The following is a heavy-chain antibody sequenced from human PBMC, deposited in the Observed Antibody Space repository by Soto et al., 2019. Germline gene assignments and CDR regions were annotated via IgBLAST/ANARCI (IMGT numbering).Heavy chain of an antibody. Sequence: VGSLRLSCAASGFTFSSYAMSWVRQAPGKGLEWVSAISGSGGSTYYADSVKGRFTISRDNSKNTLYLQMNSLRAEDTAVYYCAKGKKYSSSWYDYWGQGTLVTVSS. J-gene: IGHJ4*02. D-gene: IGHD6-13*01. CDR3: AKGKKYSSSWYDY. V-gene: IGHV3-23*01. CDR2: ISGSGGST. CDR1: GFTFSSYA.